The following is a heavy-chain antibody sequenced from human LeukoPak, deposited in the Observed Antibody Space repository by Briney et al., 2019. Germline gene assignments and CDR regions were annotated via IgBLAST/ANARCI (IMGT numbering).Heavy chain of an antibody. V-gene: IGHV3-23*01. J-gene: IGHJ6*02. Sequence: GGSLRLSCAASGFTFSSYAMSWVRPAPGKGREWVSDISGSGGITYYADSVKGRFTISRDNSKNTLYLQMNSLRAEDTAVYYCAKWGSGSPSDGMDVWGPGTTVTVSS. CDR2: ISGSGGIT. CDR3: AKWGSGSPSDGMDV. CDR1: GFTFSSYA. D-gene: IGHD3-10*01.